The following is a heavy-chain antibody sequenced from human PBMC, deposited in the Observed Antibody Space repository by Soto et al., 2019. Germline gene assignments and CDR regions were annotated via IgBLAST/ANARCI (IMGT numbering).Heavy chain of an antibody. V-gene: IGHV4-39*02. J-gene: IGHJ5*02. CDR3: ARLVVVAPVANA. D-gene: IGHD2-2*01. CDR1: GGSISYNSYY. CDR2: IFYTGTT. Sequence: QLKLQESGPGLVKPSETLSLTCSVSGGSISYNSYYWGWIRQPPEKGLEWVGGIFYTGTTYYSPSLKDRVTISVDTSKNSFSLNLTSVTAADTAVYFCARLVVVAPVANAWGQGTLVTVSS.